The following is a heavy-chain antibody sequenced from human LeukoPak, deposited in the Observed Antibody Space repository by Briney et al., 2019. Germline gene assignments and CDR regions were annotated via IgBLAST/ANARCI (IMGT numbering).Heavy chain of an antibody. CDR3: ANLGYYNYGMDI. Sequence: SETLSLTCTVSGGSISSGGYCWSWVRQHPGKGLEWIGYIYYSGSTYYNPSLKSRVTISVDTSKNQFSLKLSSVTAADTAVYYCANLGYYNYGMDIWGQGTTVTVSS. CDR1: GGSISSGGYC. V-gene: IGHV4-31*03. J-gene: IGHJ6*02. CDR2: IYYSGST.